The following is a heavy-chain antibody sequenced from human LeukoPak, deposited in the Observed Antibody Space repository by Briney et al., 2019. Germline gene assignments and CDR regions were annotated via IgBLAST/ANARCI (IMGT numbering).Heavy chain of an antibody. CDR3: VRDSGYGIDACDI. D-gene: IGHD5-12*01. Sequence: SQTLSLTCALSGDSVSSQGADWNWLRQSPSRGLEWLGRIYYRSKWYNEYSGSVKSRISINPDISKNQFSLQLNSVSPEDTAVYYCVRDSGYGIDACDIWGQGSLVTVSS. J-gene: IGHJ3*02. CDR2: IYYRSKWYN. CDR1: GDSVSSQGAD. V-gene: IGHV6-1*01.